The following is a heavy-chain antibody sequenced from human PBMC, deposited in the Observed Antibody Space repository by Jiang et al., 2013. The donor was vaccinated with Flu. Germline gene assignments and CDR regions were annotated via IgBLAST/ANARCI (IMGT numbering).Heavy chain of an antibody. CDR3: ARLQRHIFGVVSPRAHFDY. V-gene: IGHV4-34*01. CDR2: INHSGST. CDR1: GGSFSGYY. J-gene: IGHJ4*02. Sequence: LLKPSETLSLTCAVYGGSFSGYYWSWIRQPPGKGLEWIGEINHSGSTNYNPSLKSRVTISVDTSKNQFSLKLSSVTAADTAVYYCARLQRHIFGVVSPRAHFDYWGQGTLVTVSS. D-gene: IGHD3-3*02.